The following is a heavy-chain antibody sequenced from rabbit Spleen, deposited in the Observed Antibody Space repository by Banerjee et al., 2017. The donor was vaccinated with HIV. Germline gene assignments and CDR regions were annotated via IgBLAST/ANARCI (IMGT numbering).Heavy chain of an antibody. CDR2: IFAGSSDYT. CDR1: GFSFSSTYY. J-gene: IGHJ4*01. D-gene: IGHD6-1*01. V-gene: IGHV1S45*01. Sequence: QEQLEESGGGLVQPEGSLALTCTASGFSFSSTYYMCWVRQAPGKGLEWIACIFAGSSDYTYYPTWAKGRFTISKTSSTTVTLQMTSLTAADTATYFCATDTYGVGAFDLWGPGTLVTVS. CDR3: ATDTYGVGAFDL.